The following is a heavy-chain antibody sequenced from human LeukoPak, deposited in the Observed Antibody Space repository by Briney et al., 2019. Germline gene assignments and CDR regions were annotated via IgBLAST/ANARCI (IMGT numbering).Heavy chain of an antibody. V-gene: IGHV4-59*08. D-gene: IGHD3-9*01. J-gene: IGHJ4*02. CDR3: ARHSLKLVDADLDY. CDR2: IYYGGRT. CDR1: GGSISSYY. Sequence: KPSETLSLTCTVSGGSISSYYWTWIRQPPGKGLEWIGYIYYGGRTNYNPSLKSRVTIQVDTSKNQFSLAVSSVTAADTAIYYCARHSLKLVDADLDYWGRGTLVTVSS.